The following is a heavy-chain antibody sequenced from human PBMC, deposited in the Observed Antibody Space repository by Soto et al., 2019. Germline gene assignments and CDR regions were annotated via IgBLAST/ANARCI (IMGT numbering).Heavy chain of an antibody. CDR3: ERDQQSALRYFDCSPNDAFDI. D-gene: IGHD3-9*01. J-gene: IGHJ3*02. CDR1: GFTFSSYA. Sequence: PGGSLRLSCAASGFTFSSYAMHWVRQAPGKGLEWVAVISYDGSNKYYADSVKGRFTISRDNSKNTLYLQMNSLRAEDTAVYYCERDQQSALRYFDCSPNDAFDIWGQGTMVTVSS. V-gene: IGHV3-30-3*01. CDR2: ISYDGSNK.